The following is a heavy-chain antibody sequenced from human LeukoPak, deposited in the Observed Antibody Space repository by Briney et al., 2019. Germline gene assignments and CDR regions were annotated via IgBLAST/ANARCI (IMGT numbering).Heavy chain of an antibody. J-gene: IGHJ4*02. CDR2: INPSGGST. Sequence: GASVKVSCKASGYTFTSYYMHWVRQAPGQGLEWMGIINPSGGSTSYAQKFQGRVTMTRDTSTSTVYMELSSLRSEDTAVYYCARAKEYYYDSSGAPYDYWGQGTLVTVSS. V-gene: IGHV1-46*01. CDR3: ARAKEYYYDSSGAPYDY. D-gene: IGHD3-22*01. CDR1: GYTFTSYY.